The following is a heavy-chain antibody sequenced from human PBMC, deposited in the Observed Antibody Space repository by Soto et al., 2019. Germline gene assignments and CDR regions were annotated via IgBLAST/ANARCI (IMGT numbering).Heavy chain of an antibody. CDR3: ARDIQSVGPRANDAFDV. V-gene: IGHV1-3*01. CDR2: LNPDTGNT. D-gene: IGHD5-18*01. J-gene: IGHJ3*01. CDR1: GFTFSDNL. Sequence: QVQLVQSGAELKKPGASVNISCTASGFTFSDNLINWVRQVPGQGLEWMGWLNPDTGNTRYSETFQGRVTIYRNPSASRAYLELSGLENEDTALYFCARDIQSVGPRANDAFDVWGQGTMITVSS.